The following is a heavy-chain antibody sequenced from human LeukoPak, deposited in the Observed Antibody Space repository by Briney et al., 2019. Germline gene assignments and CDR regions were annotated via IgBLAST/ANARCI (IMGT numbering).Heavy chain of an antibody. CDR3: AFPGLDYGGNSEGRDAFDI. J-gene: IGHJ3*02. CDR2: IIPILGIA. Sequence: ASVKVSCKASGGTFSSYAISWVRQAPGQGLEWMGRIIPILGIANYAQKFQGRVTITADKSTSTAYMELSSLRSGDTAVYYCAFPGLDYGGNSEGRDAFDIWGQGTMVTVSS. V-gene: IGHV1-69*04. D-gene: IGHD4-23*01. CDR1: GGTFSSYA.